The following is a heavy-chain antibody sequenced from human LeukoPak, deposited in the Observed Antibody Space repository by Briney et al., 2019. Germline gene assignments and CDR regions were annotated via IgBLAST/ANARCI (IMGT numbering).Heavy chain of an antibody. CDR3: ARGLHLLPRSTLDY. Sequence: PGGSLRLSCAASGFTFSSYWMTWVRQAPGKGLEWVANIKQDGSDKNYVDSVKGRFTISRDNAKNSLYLQMNSLRAEDTAVYYCARGLHLLPRSTLDYWGQGTLVTVSS. CDR1: GFTFSSYW. V-gene: IGHV3-7*01. J-gene: IGHJ4*02. CDR2: IKQDGSDK. D-gene: IGHD3-22*01.